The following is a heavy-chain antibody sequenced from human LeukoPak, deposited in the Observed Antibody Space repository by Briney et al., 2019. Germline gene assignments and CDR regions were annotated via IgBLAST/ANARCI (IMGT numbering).Heavy chain of an antibody. V-gene: IGHV3-30*19. CDR1: GFTFSNYG. J-gene: IGHJ3*02. CDR3: AIGKDAFDI. Sequence: GGSLRLSCAASGFTFSNYGMNWVRQAPGKGLEWVAVISYDGSNKYYADSVKGRFTISRDNSKNTLYLQMNSLRAEDTAVYYCAIGKDAFDIWGQGTMVTVSS. CDR2: ISYDGSNK.